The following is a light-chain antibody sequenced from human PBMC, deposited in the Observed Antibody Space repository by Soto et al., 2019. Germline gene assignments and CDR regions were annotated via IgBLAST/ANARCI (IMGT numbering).Light chain of an antibody. J-gene: IGKJ4*01. V-gene: IGKV3-20*01. CDR1: QSISGSY. CDR3: HQYGSSLLT. Sequence: EIVLTQSPGTLSLSPGERATLSCRASQSISGSYLAWYQQKPGQAPRLLIYGASSRATGIPDRFSGSGSGTDFTLSISRLEPEDFAVYYCHQYGSSLLTFGGGTKVEIK. CDR2: GAS.